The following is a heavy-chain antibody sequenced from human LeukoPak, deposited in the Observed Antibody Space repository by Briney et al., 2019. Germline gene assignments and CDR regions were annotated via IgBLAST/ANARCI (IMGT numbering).Heavy chain of an antibody. CDR1: GYTFTRYW. V-gene: IGHV5-51*01. Sequence: GESLKISCKGSGYTFTRYWIGWVRQMPGKGLEWMGFFYPGDSDTRYSPSFQGQVTISADKSISTAYLQWSSLKASDTAMYYCAMTLVGSNLRFDYWGQGTLVTVSS. J-gene: IGHJ4*02. D-gene: IGHD1-26*01. CDR2: FYPGDSDT. CDR3: AMTLVGSNLRFDY.